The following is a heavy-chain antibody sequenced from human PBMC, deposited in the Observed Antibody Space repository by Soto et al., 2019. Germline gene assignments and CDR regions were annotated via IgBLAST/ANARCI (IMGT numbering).Heavy chain of an antibody. CDR2: ISWNSGNI. CDR3: AKDTYSSSPYYMDV. D-gene: IGHD6-6*01. CDR1: GFTFDDYA. J-gene: IGHJ6*03. V-gene: IGHV3-9*01. Sequence: EVQLVESGGDLVQPGRSLRLSCAASGFTFDDYAMHWVRQVPGKGLEWVSGISWNSGNIGYADSVKGRFTISRDNAKNSLYLQMNSLRVEDTALYYCAKDTYSSSPYYMDVWGKGTTVTVSS.